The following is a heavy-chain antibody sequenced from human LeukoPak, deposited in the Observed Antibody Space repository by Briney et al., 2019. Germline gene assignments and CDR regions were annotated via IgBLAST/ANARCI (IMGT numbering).Heavy chain of an antibody. Sequence: GASVKVSCKASGYTFTGYYMHWVRQAPGQGLEWMGWINPNSGGTNYAQKFQGRVTMTRDTSISTAYMELSSLRSDDTAVYYCATPYYYDSSGYYDAFDIWGQGTMVTVSS. CDR2: INPNSGGT. CDR3: ATPYYYDSSGYYDAFDI. CDR1: GYTFTGYY. D-gene: IGHD3-22*01. V-gene: IGHV1-2*02. J-gene: IGHJ3*02.